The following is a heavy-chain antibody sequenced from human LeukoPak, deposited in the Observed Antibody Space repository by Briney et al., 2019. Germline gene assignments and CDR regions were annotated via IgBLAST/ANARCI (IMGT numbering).Heavy chain of an antibody. D-gene: IGHD3-10*01. CDR2: IHSNGGT. CDR3: ARHVSWLFGSRGNFDY. V-gene: IGHV4-59*08. CDR1: GGSINSFY. Sequence: NPSETLSLTCSVSGGSINSFYWSWIRQPPGKGLEWIGYIHSNGGTNYNPSLKSRATMSVETSKNQFSLNLISVTAADSAVYFCARHVSWLFGSRGNFDYWGQGILVTVSS. J-gene: IGHJ4*02.